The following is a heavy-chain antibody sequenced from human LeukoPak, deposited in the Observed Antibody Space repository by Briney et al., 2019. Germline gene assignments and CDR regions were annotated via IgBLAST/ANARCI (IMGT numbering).Heavy chain of an antibody. CDR1: GFTFSSYE. J-gene: IGHJ3*02. D-gene: IGHD3-16*01. CDR2: IYSGGST. Sequence: GALRLSCAASGFTFSSYEMNWVRQAPGKGLEWVSVIYSGGSTYYADSVKGRFTISRDNSKNTLYLQMNSLRAEDTAVYYCARWGSDHDAFDIWGQGTMVTVSS. V-gene: IGHV3-66*01. CDR3: ARWGSDHDAFDI.